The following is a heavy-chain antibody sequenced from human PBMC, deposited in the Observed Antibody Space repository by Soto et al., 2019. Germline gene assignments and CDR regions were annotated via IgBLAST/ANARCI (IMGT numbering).Heavy chain of an antibody. Sequence: SETLSLTCTVSGGSISSYYWSWIRQHPGKGLEWIGYIYYSGSTYYNPSLKSRVTMSVDTSKNQFSLKLSSVTAADTAVYYCARVGGINWFDPWGQGTLVTVSS. CDR2: IYYSGST. CDR1: GGSISSYY. V-gene: IGHV4-59*06. D-gene: IGHD1-20*01. CDR3: ARVGGINWFDP. J-gene: IGHJ5*02.